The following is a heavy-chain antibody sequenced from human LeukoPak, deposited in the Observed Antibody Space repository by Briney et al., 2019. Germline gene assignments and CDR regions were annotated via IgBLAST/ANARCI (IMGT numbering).Heavy chain of an antibody. J-gene: IGHJ4*02. CDR2: ISYDGSNK. CDR3: AKDSRGSYYGGYFDY. Sequence: PGRSLRLSCAASGFSFSSYGMHWVRQAPGKGLEWVAVISYDGSNKYYADSVKGRFTISRDNSKNTLYLQMNSLRAGGTAVYYCAKDSRGSYYGGYFDYWGQGTLVTVSS. V-gene: IGHV3-30*18. D-gene: IGHD1-26*01. CDR1: GFSFSSYG.